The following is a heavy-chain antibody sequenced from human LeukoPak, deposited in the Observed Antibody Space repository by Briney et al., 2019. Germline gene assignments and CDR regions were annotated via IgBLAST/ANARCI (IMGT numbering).Heavy chain of an antibody. D-gene: IGHD1-26*01. CDR1: GFTLSGAA. Sequence: GGSLRLSCSASGFTLSGAASTWVRQAPGKGLEWVSTITRPGSSTYYSDSVKGRFTISRDSARNTLFLQMNGLRLDDSAIYYCAKDVGGRLGPWGQGALVTVSS. CDR3: AKDVGGRLGP. J-gene: IGHJ5*02. V-gene: IGHV3-23*01. CDR2: ITRPGSST.